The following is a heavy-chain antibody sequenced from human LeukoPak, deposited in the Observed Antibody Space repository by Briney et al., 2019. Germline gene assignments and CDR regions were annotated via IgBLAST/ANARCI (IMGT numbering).Heavy chain of an antibody. D-gene: IGHD5-18*01. CDR3: ARGNFRGYSYGFITYQNYYYGMDV. CDR2: MNPNSGNT. Sequence: ASVKVSCKASGYTFTSYVINWVRQATGQGLEWMGWMNPNSGNTGYAQKFQGRVTMTRNTSISTAYMELSSLRSEDTAVYYCARGNFRGYSYGFITYQNYYYGMDVWGQGTTVTVSS. CDR1: GYTFTSYV. V-gene: IGHV1-8*01. J-gene: IGHJ6*02.